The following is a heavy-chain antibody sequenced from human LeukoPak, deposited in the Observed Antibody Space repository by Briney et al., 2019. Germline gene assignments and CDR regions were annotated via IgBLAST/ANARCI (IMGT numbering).Heavy chain of an antibody. J-gene: IGHJ4*02. V-gene: IGHV6-1*01. CDR2: TFYRSKWSS. CDR3: ARGDGPIHGRYYFDY. CDR1: GDSVSGKSVA. Sequence: SQTLSLTFAISGDSVSGKSVAWNWLRQSPSRGLEWLGSTFYRSKWSSEYATSMKGRITINPDTSKNQFSLQLISVTPEDTAVYYCARGDGPIHGRYYFDYWGQGTLITVSS. D-gene: IGHD3-10*01.